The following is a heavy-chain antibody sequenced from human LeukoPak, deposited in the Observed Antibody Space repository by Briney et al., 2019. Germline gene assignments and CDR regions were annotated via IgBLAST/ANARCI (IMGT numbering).Heavy chain of an antibody. D-gene: IGHD4-17*01. CDR2: INWNGGST. J-gene: IGHJ6*03. V-gene: IGHV3-20*04. Sequence: GGXXRLSCAASGFTFDDYGMSWVRQAPGKGLEGVSGINWNGGSTVYAASVQGRFTISRDNAKNSLYLQMNSLRAEDTALYYCAAHGDYDWRYYYMDVWGKGTTVTVSS. CDR1: GFTFDDYG. CDR3: AAHGDYDWRYYYMDV.